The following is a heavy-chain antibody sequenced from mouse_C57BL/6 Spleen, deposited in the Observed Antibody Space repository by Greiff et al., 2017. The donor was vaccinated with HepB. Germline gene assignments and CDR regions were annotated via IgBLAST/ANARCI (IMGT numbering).Heavy chain of an antibody. CDR1: GYTFTSYW. J-gene: IGHJ1*03. CDR3: AREGPYYYGSSYGYFDV. V-gene: IGHV1-61*01. D-gene: IGHD1-1*01. CDR2: IYPSDSET. Sequence: QVQLQQSGAELVRPGSSVKLSCKASGYTFTSYWMDWVKQRPGQGLEWIGNIYPSDSETHYNQKFKDKATLTVDKSSSTAYMQLSSLTSEDSAVYYCAREGPYYYGSSYGYFDVWGTRTTVTVSS.